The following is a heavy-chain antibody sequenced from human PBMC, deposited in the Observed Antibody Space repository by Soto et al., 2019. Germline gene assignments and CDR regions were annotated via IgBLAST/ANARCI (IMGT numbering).Heavy chain of an antibody. Sequence: PSETQSLTCTVSGGSISSGGYYWTWIRQHPGKGLEWIGYIYYSGSTYYNPSLKSRVTISVDTSKNQFSLKLSSVTAADTAVYYCARAFVPHNWFGPWGQGTLVTVSS. D-gene: IGHD6-6*01. CDR2: IYYSGST. J-gene: IGHJ5*02. V-gene: IGHV4-31*03. CDR3: ARAFVPHNWFGP. CDR1: GGSISSGGYY.